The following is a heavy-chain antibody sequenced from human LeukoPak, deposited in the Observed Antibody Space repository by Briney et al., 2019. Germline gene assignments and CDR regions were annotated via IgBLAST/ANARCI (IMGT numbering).Heavy chain of an antibody. CDR2: ISSSSRYI. J-gene: IGHJ4*02. CDR1: GFTFSSYS. D-gene: IGHD5-12*01. V-gene: IGHV3-21*01. Sequence: GGSLRLSCAASGFTFSSYSMNWVRQAPGKGLEWVSSISSSSRYIYYADSVKGRFTISRDNAKNSLYLQMNSLRAEDTAVYYCAREGYSGYDWAFDYWGQGTLVTVSS. CDR3: AREGYSGYDWAFDY.